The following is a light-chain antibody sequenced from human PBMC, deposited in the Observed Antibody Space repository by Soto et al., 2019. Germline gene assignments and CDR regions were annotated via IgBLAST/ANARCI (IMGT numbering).Light chain of an antibody. J-gene: IGKJ5*01. V-gene: IGKV3-15*01. Sequence: EIVMTQSPATLSVSPGERATLPCRASQDININLAWYQQKAGQAPRLLIYDTSTRATGIPARFSGSGSGTEFTLTISSLQSEDFAVYYCQQYSNWPPITFGQGTRLEIK. CDR2: DTS. CDR3: QQYSNWPPIT. CDR1: QDININ.